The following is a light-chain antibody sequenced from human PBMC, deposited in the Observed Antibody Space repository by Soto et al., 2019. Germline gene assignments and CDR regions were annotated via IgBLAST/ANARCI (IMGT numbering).Light chain of an antibody. CDR3: CSYAGNSPCL. CDR2: DVS. J-gene: IGLJ3*02. V-gene: IGLV2-11*01. CDR1: SSDVGVYDF. Sequence: QSALTQPRSVSGSPGQSVTISCTGTSSDVGVYDFVSWNQHHPGKAPKFMIYDVSKRPSGVPDRFSGSKSGNTASLTISGLQADDEAHYYCCSYAGNSPCLFGGGTKLTVL.